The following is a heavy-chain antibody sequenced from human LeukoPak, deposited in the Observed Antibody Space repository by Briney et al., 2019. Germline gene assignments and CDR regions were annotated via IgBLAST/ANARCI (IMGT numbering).Heavy chain of an antibody. V-gene: IGHV3-48*01. D-gene: IGHD5-18*01. CDR3: ARRGDTPMIGDY. Sequence: AGGSLRLSCTASGFTLSSYGMNWVRQAPGKGLEWLSYLSNTNMIHYAESVKGRFTISRDNAKNSLYLQMDGLRGEDTAVYYCARRGDTPMIGDYWGQGTLVTVSS. CDR1: GFTLSSYG. CDR2: LSNTNMI. J-gene: IGHJ4*02.